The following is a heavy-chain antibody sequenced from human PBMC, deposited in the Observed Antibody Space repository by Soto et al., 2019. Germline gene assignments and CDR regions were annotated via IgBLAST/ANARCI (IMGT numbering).Heavy chain of an antibody. D-gene: IGHD2-21*01. CDR3: ARDPAINQMWSSICHYYYCGRDV. CDR1: GGTFSSYA. Sequence: ASVKVSCKASGGTFSSYAISWVRQAPGQGLEWMGGIIPIFGTANYAQKFQGRVTITADESTSTAYMELSSLRSEDTAVYYCARDPAINQMWSSICHYYYCGRDVWGQGTTVTVSS. J-gene: IGHJ6*02. V-gene: IGHV1-69*13. CDR2: IIPIFGTA.